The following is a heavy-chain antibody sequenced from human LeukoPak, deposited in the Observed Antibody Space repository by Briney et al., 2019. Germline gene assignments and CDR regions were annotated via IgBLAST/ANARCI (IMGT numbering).Heavy chain of an antibody. CDR1: GFTFSSYS. CDR2: ISASSSYI. V-gene: IGHV3-21*01. CDR3: ARAAIAAARIYYYMDV. D-gene: IGHD6-13*01. Sequence: GGSLRLSCAASGFTFSSYSMNWVRQAPGKGLEWVSFISASSSYIHNADSVKGRFTISRDNAENSLYLQMNSLRAEDTAVYYCARAAIAAARIYYYMDVWGKGTTVTVSS. J-gene: IGHJ6*03.